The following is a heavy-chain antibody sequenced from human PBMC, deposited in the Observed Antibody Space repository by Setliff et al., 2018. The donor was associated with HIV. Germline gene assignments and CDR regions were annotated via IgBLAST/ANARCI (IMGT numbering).Heavy chain of an antibody. CDR1: GGSFSDNY. Sequence: PSETLSLTCAVYGGSFSDNYWSWIRQSPGKGLEWIGEINHSGRTKYSPSLRSRVSISVDTSKTQFSLKLSSVTAADTAVYYCATDCAVVGGTGSLDSWGQGTLVTVSS. CDR2: INHSGRT. CDR3: ATDCAVVGGTGSLDS. V-gene: IGHV4-34*01. J-gene: IGHJ4*02. D-gene: IGHD1-26*01.